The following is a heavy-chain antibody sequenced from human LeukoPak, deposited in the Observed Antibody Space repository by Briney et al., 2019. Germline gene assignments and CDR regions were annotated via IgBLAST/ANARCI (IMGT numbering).Heavy chain of an antibody. CDR2: ISGSGGST. CDR1: GFTFSSYA. Sequence: GGSLRLSCAASGFTFSSYAMSWVRQAPGKGLEWVSAISGSGGSTYYADSVKGRFTISRDNSKSTLYLQMNSLRAEDTAVYYCAKTEGRWLQFGDTYYFDYWGQGTLVTVSS. CDR3: AKTEGRWLQFGDTYYFDY. V-gene: IGHV3-23*01. D-gene: IGHD5-24*01. J-gene: IGHJ4*02.